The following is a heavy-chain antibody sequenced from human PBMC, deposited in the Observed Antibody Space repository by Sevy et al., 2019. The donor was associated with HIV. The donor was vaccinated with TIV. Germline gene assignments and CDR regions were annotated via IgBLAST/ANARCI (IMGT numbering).Heavy chain of an antibody. CDR3: ARADCGGDCYLVFDY. Sequence: GESLKISCAASGFTFSTYGMHWVRQAPGKGLEWVAFIRFDGNSKYYADSVKGRFTISRDNSKNTLDLQLNSVTAEDTAVYYCARADCGGDCYLVFDYRGQGTLVTVSS. V-gene: IGHV3-30*02. J-gene: IGHJ4*02. CDR2: IRFDGNSK. D-gene: IGHD2-21*01. CDR1: GFTFSTYG.